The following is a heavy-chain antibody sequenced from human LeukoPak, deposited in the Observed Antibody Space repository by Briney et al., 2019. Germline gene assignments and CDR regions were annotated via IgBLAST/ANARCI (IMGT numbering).Heavy chain of an antibody. D-gene: IGHD1-26*01. CDR2: IKQDGRDK. V-gene: IGHV3-7*01. J-gene: IGHJ3*02. CDR1: GLTFSSYW. Sequence: GGSLRLSCAASGLTFSSYWMSWVRQAPGKGLEWVANIKQDGRDKYYVDSVKGRFTISRDNAKNSLYLQMNSLRGEDTAVYYCATGGGATRSGYAFDMWGQGTLVTVSS. CDR3: ATGGGATRSGYAFDM.